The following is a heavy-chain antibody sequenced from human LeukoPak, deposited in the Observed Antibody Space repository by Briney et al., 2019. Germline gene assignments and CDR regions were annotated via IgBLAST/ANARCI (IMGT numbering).Heavy chain of an antibody. J-gene: IGHJ4*02. Sequence: GASVKVSCKASGGTFSSYAISWLRQAPGQGLEWMGRIIPIFGTANYAQKFQGRVTITTDESTSTAYMELSSLRSEDTAVYYCARWYDILTGYYRDWGQGTLVTVSS. V-gene: IGHV1-69*05. CDR3: ARWYDILTGYYRD. CDR1: GGTFSSYA. CDR2: IIPIFGTA. D-gene: IGHD3-9*01.